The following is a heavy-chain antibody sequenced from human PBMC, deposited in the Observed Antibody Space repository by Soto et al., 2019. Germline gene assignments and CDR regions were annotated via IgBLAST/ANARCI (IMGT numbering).Heavy chain of an antibody. D-gene: IGHD3-10*01. V-gene: IGHV4-39*01. J-gene: IGHJ5*02. CDR1: GGSITGTTNY. Sequence: PSETLSLTCTVSGGSITGTTNYWGWIRQPPGKGLEWIGTVDYTGSTNYNPSLEGRVTISVDTSKNQFSLNLRSVTAADTAVYYCARRTPLYASESSRFDPWGQGALVTVSS. CDR2: VDYTGST. CDR3: ARRTPLYASESSRFDP.